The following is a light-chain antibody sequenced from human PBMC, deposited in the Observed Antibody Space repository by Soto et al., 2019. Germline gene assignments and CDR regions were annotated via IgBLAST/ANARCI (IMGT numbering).Light chain of an antibody. CDR1: SSNIGSNY. CDR2: RNN. J-gene: IGLJ2*01. V-gene: IGLV1-47*01. Sequence: QSVLTQPPSASGTPGQRVTISCSGSSSNIGSNYVYWYQQLPGTAPKLLIYRNNQRPSGVPDRFSCSKSGTSASLAIIWLRSEDEADYYCAAWDDSLSGRVFGGGTKLTVL. CDR3: AAWDDSLSGRV.